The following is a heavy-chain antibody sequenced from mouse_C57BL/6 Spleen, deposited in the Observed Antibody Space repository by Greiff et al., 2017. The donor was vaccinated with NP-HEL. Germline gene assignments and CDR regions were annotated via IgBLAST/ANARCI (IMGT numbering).Heavy chain of an antibody. CDR1: GYTFTDYY. V-gene: IGHV1-26*01. CDR3: ARRGYYFYYYDVDY. D-gene: IGHD2-3*01. J-gene: IGHJ4*01. Sequence: EVQLQQSGPELVKPGASVKISCKASGYTFTDYYMNWVKQSHGKSLEWIGDINPNNGGTSYNQKFKGKATLTVDKSSSTAYMELRSLTSEDSAVYYCARRGYYFYYYDVDYWGQGTSVTVSS. CDR2: INPNNGGT.